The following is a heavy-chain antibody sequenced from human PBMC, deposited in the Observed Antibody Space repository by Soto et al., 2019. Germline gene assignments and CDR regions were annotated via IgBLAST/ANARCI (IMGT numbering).Heavy chain of an antibody. CDR2: INGDGTTT. J-gene: IGHJ4*02. D-gene: IGHD4-17*01. CDR1: GFTFSSYW. V-gene: IGHV3-74*01. Sequence: GGSLRLSCAASGFTFSSYWMHWVRQAPGKGLVWVSRINGDGTTTGYADFVKGRFSISRDSAKNTLYLQMNSLRAEDTAVYYCVRDLSVTTKFDYWGQGTLVTVSS. CDR3: VRDLSVTTKFDY.